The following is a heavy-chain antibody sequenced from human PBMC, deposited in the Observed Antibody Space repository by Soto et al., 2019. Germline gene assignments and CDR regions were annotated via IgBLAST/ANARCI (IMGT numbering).Heavy chain of an antibody. Sequence: PSETLSLTCSVSGGSISSFAYYWGWIRQPPGKGLEWIGTVYYNENTYYNPSLKSRVTISADTAKNQFSLILRSVTAADTAIYFCARRERYYGSPGWFDPWGQGTLVTVSS. J-gene: IGHJ5*02. V-gene: IGHV4-39*01. CDR3: ARRERYYGSPGWFDP. CDR1: GGSISSFAYY. D-gene: IGHD3-10*01. CDR2: VYYNENT.